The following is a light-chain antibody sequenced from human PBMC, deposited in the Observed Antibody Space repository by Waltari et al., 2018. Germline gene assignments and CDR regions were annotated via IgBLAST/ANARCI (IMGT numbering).Light chain of an antibody. V-gene: IGLV2-14*03. Sequence: QSALTQPASVSGSPGQSITIPSTGTSSDVGGFNFVPWYQQHPDKAPKLLIFDVSNRPSGVSNRFSGSKSGNTASLTISGLQAEDEADYYCSSYTGSIFVVFGGGTKLTVL. CDR3: SSYTGSIFVV. J-gene: IGLJ2*01. CDR2: DVS. CDR1: SSDVGGFNF.